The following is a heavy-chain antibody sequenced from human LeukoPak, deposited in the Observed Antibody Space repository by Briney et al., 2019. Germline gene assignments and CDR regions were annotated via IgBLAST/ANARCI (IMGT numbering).Heavy chain of an antibody. V-gene: IGHV3-7*01. CDR1: GFTFSTYL. D-gene: IGHD3-22*01. CDR3: ARDSGDSSGCYFDY. Sequence: GGSLRLSCAASGFTFSTYLTSWVRQAPGKGLEWVANINQDGSEKYYVDSVKGRFIISRDNAKNSLYLQMNGLRAEDTALYYCARDSGDSSGCYFDYWGRGALVTVSS. J-gene: IGHJ4*02. CDR2: INQDGSEK.